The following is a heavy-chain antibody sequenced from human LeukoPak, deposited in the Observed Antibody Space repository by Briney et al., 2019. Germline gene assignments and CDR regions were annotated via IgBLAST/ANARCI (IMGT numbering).Heavy chain of an antibody. D-gene: IGHD2-2*01. J-gene: IGHJ6*02. Sequence: ASVKVSCKASGYTFTSYGISWVRQAPGQGLEWMGWISAYNGNTNYAQKLQGRHTMTTDTPTSTAYIEQRSLRCDDTAVYYCTYQPRHDFQSPYYCYGMDIWGRGTTVTVSS. CDR2: ISAYNGNT. CDR3: TYQPRHDFQSPYYCYGMDI. V-gene: IGHV1-18*01. CDR1: GYTFTSYG.